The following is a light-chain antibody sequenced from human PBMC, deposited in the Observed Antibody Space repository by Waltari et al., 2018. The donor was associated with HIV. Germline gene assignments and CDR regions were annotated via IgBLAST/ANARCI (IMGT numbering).Light chain of an antibody. CDR2: EVS. Sequence: QSALTQPASVSGSPGQSITISCTGTSSDVGGYNYVSWYQQHPGKAPKLMIYEVSNRPSGVSNRFSCSKSGNTASLTISGLQAEDEADYYCSSYTSSGTRVFGGGTKLTVL. CDR3: SSYTSSGTRV. J-gene: IGLJ2*01. V-gene: IGLV2-14*01. CDR1: SSDVGGYNY.